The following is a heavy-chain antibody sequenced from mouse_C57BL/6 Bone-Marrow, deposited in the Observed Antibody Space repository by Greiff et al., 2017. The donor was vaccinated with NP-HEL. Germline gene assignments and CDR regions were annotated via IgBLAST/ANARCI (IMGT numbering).Heavy chain of an antibody. CDR1: GFTFSDYS. V-gene: IGHV5-16*01. CDR3: AREGGLRRRTYAMDY. Sequence: VQLKESEGGLVQPGSSMKLSCTASGFTFSDYSMAWVRQVPDKGLEWVANINYDGSSTYYLDSLKSRFIISRDNAKNILYLQRSSLKSEDTATYYCAREGGLRRRTYAMDYWGQGTSVTVSS. D-gene: IGHD2-4*01. CDR2: INYDGSST. J-gene: IGHJ4*01.